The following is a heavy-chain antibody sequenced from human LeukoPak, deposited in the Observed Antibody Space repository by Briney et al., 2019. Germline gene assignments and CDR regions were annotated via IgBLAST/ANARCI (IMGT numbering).Heavy chain of an antibody. D-gene: IGHD6-6*01. CDR1: GDSISGYY. V-gene: IGHV4-59*08. Sequence: PSETLSLTCTVSGDSISGYYWSWIRQPPGKGLEWIGNVHYSGSTTYHPSLQSRVTISVDTSKKQFSLKLRSVTAADSAVYYCARHSSLQGYYFDYWGRGTLVTVSS. J-gene: IGHJ4*02. CDR2: VHYSGST. CDR3: ARHSSLQGYYFDY.